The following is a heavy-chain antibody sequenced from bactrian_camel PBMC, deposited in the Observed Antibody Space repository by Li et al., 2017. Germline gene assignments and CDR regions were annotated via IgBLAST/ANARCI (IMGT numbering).Heavy chain of an antibody. J-gene: IGHJ4*01. V-gene: IGHV3S31*01. Sequence: VQLVESGGGSVQAGGSLRLSCAASGYPDNTKCLGWFRQPAGKGREGVAVIYTGDGTTNYADSVKGRFTISQDNAKSTLYLQMDNLKPEDTAMYYCVADPSVSPVCKIGVMRMDYRGQGTQVTVS. CDR3: VADPSVSPVCKIGVMRMDY. D-gene: IGHD1*01. CDR1: GYPDNTKC. CDR2: IYTGDGTT.